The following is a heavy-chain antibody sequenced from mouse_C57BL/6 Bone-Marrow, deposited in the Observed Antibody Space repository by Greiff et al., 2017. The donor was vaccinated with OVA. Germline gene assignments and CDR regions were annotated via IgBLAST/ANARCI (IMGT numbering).Heavy chain of an antibody. CDR1: GFTFSSYG. V-gene: IGHV5-6*01. D-gene: IGHD4-1*02. J-gene: IGHJ3*01. CDR2: ISSGGSYT. Sequence: EVQRVESGGDLVKPGGSLKLSCAASGFTFSSYGMSWVRQTPDKRLEWVATISSGGSYTYYPDSVKGRFPISRDNAKNTLYLQMSSLKSEDTAMYYCARRNWSWFAYWGQGTLVTVSA. CDR3: ARRNWSWFAY.